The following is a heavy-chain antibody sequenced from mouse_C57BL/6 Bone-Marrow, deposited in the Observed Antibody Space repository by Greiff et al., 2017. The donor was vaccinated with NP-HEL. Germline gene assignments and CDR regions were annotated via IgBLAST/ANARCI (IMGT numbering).Heavy chain of an antibody. Sequence: EVHLVESGGDLVKPGGSLKLSCAASGFTFSSYGMSWVRQTPDKRLEWVATISSGGSYTYYPDSVKGRFTISRDNAKNTLYLQMSSLKSEDTAMYYCARLLCPFDYWGQGTTLTVSS. CDR2: ISSGGSYT. J-gene: IGHJ2*01. V-gene: IGHV5-6*01. CDR3: ARLLCPFDY. CDR1: GFTFSSYG. D-gene: IGHD1-1*02.